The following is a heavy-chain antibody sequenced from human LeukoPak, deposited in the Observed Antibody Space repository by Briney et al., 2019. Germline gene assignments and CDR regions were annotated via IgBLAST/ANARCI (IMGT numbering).Heavy chain of an antibody. Sequence: SETLSLACSVSGGSISNLYLSWIRQPAGKGLEWIGRIYVSGRIDYNPSLRSRVTMSVDTSKNQLSLRVRSVTAADTGVYYCARDSGTTGEVKFDPWGQGTLVTVSS. J-gene: IGHJ5*02. CDR1: GGSISNLY. CDR2: IYVSGRI. D-gene: IGHD3-10*01. CDR3: ARDSGTTGEVKFDP. V-gene: IGHV4-4*07.